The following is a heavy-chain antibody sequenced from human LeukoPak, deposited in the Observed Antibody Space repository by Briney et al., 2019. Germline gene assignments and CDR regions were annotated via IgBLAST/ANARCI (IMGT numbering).Heavy chain of an antibody. D-gene: IGHD2-8*02. CDR3: AKDISCTGGGVCPKVYDY. CDR1: GYTFTSYD. J-gene: IGHJ4*02. Sequence: GASVKVSCKASGYTFTSYDINWVRQATGQGLEWMGWMNPNSGDTGYAQKFQGRVTITRNTSISTAYMELSSLRSEDTAVYYCAKDISCTGGGVCPKVYDYWGQGTLVTVSS. CDR2: MNPNSGDT. V-gene: IGHV1-8*03.